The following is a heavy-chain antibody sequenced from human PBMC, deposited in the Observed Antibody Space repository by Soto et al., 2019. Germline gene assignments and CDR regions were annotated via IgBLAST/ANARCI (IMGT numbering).Heavy chain of an antibody. CDR1: GGSISSTNW. D-gene: IGHD2-15*01. Sequence: QVQLQESDPGLVRPSGTLSLTCAVSGGSISSTNWWSWVRQPPGKGLEWIGEIYHSGSTNYNPSLKSRVTMSVDQSKNQFSLRLGSVTAADTAVYYCARDGAAALFRPPLTFWGQGTLVTVSS. V-gene: IGHV4-4*02. CDR2: IYHSGST. J-gene: IGHJ4*02. CDR3: ARDGAAALFRPPLTF.